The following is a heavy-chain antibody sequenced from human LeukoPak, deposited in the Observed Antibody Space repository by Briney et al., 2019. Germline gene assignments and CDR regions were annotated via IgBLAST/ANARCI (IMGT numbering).Heavy chain of an antibody. J-gene: IGHJ4*02. CDR1: GFTFSSYS. D-gene: IGHD2-15*01. V-gene: IGHV3-23*01. CDR3: AKGYCSGGSCFNFDS. Sequence: GGSLRLSCAASGFTFSSYSMNWVRQAPGKGLEWVSGIRNSGVDTYYADSVKGRFIIFRDNSKNTLYLQMNSLRAEDTAVYYCAKGYCSGGSCFNFDSWGQGTLVTVSS. CDR2: IRNSGVDT.